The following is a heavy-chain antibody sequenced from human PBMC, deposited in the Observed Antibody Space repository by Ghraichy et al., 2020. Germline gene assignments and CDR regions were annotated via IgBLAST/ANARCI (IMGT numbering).Heavy chain of an antibody. CDR3: ARVSGYSSGWPRPTLYYYGMDV. Sequence: GESLNISCAASGSTFSSYWMSWVRQGPGKGLEWVANIKEDGSEKYYVDSVKGRFTISRDNAKNSLYLQMNSLRAEDTAVYYCARVSGYSSGWPRPTLYYYGMDVWGQGTTVTVSS. CDR1: GSTFSSYW. V-gene: IGHV3-7*03. J-gene: IGHJ6*02. D-gene: IGHD6-19*01. CDR2: IKEDGSEK.